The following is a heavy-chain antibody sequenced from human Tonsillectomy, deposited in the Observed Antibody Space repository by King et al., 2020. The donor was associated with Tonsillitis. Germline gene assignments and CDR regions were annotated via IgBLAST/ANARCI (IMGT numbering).Heavy chain of an antibody. CDR2: IYHSGST. CDR3: ARDPADSTSWYKQA. J-gene: IGHJ5*02. V-gene: IGHV4-38-2*02. CDR1: GYSISSGYY. Sequence: QLQESGPGLVKPSETLSLTCTVSGYSISSGYYWGWIRQPPGKGLEWIGSIYHSGSTFYNPSLKSRVTISQDTSTKQFSLNQSSLTASDTAVYYCARDPADSTSWYKQAWGQGTLVTVSS. D-gene: IGHD6-13*01.